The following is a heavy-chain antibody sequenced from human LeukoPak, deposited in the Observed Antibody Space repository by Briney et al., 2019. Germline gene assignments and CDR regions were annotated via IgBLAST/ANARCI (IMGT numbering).Heavy chain of an antibody. D-gene: IGHD3-3*01. CDR2: ISGSGGST. CDR3: AKGSSDFWSGYYISPVFDAFDI. CDR1: GFTFSSYA. J-gene: IGHJ3*02. Sequence: GGSLRLSCAASGFTFSSYAMSWVRQAPGKGLEWVSAISGSGGSTYYADSVKGRFTISRDNSKNTLYLQMNSLRAEDTAVYYCAKGSSDFWSGYYISPVFDAFDIWGQGTMVTVSS. V-gene: IGHV3-23*01.